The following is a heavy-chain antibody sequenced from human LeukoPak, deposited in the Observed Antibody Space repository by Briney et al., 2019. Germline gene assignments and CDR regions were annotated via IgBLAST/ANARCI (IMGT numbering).Heavy chain of an antibody. CDR3: ARAQYNTWPPAPIDY. D-gene: IGHD1-1*01. CDR1: GGTFSTYA. J-gene: IGHJ4*02. V-gene: IGHV1-69*01. CDR2: IIPIFRSA. Sequence: SVKVSCKASGGTFSTYAISWVRQAPGQGLEWMGEIIPIFRSATYAQKFQGRVTITADESTTTAFMELSSLRSDDTAVYYCARAQYNTWPPAPIDYWGQGTLVTVSS.